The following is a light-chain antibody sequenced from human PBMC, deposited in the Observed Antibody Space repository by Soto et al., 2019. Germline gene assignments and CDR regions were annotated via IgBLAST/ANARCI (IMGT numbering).Light chain of an antibody. J-gene: IGKJ1*01. CDR1: QSVSSSY. Sequence: EIVLTQSPCTLSLSAGERATLSCRSSQSVSSSYLAWYQQKPGQAPRLLIYGASSRATGIPDRFSGSGSGTDFTLTISRLEPEDFAVYYCQQYGSSPTFGQGTKVDIK. CDR2: GAS. CDR3: QQYGSSPT. V-gene: IGKV3-20*01.